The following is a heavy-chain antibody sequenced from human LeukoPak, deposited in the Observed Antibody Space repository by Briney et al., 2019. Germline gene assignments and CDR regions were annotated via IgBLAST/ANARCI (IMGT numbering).Heavy chain of an antibody. CDR3: ASRYYYGSGSSTHYYGMDV. J-gene: IGHJ6*02. Sequence: ASVKVSCKASGYTFTSYDINWVRRATGQGLEWMGWMNPNSGNTGYAQKFQGRVTMTRNTSISTAYMELSSLRSEDTAVYYCASRYYYGSGSSTHYYGMDVWGQGTTVTVSS. D-gene: IGHD3-10*01. V-gene: IGHV1-8*01. CDR1: GYTFTSYD. CDR2: MNPNSGNT.